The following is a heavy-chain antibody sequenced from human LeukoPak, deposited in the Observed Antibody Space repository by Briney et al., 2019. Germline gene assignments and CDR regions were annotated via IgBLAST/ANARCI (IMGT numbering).Heavy chain of an antibody. J-gene: IGHJ6*03. V-gene: IGHV3-7*01. CDR1: GFTFSSYW. CDR2: IKQDGSEK. D-gene: IGHD2-2*03. Sequence: PGGSLRLSCAASGFTFSSYWMSWVRQAPGQGLEWVANIKQDGSEKYYVDSVKGRFTISRDNAKNSLYLQMNSLRAEDRAVYYCARVPGYCSSTSCYWYYYMDVWGKGTTVTVSS. CDR3: ARVPGYCSSTSCYWYYYMDV.